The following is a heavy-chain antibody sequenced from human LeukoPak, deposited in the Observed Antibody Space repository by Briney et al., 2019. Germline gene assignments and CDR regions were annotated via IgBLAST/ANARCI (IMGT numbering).Heavy chain of an antibody. CDR3: ASPGESRSYGGFDY. V-gene: IGHV1-8*03. CDR2: MNPNSGNT. J-gene: IGHJ4*02. Sequence: ASVKVSCKASGYTFTSYDINWVRQATGQGREWMGWMNPNSGNTGYAQKYQGRVTITRNTSISTAYMELSSLRSEDTAVYYCASPGESRSYGGFDYWGQGTLVTVSS. CDR1: GYTFTSYD. D-gene: IGHD1-26*01.